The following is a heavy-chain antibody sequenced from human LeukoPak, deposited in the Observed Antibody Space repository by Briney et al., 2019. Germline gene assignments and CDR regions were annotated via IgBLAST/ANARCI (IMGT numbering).Heavy chain of an antibody. CDR3: ATYDAGRGWSGY. V-gene: IGHV4-30-4*08. J-gene: IGHJ4*02. Sequence: PSETLSLTCTVSGASISSAPYHWSWIRQAPGKGLEWIGQWTGYSGNTDYNPSLKSRATISLDTSKNQFSLRLNSVTTADTAVYFCATYDAGRGWSGYWGQGTLVTVSS. CDR2: WTGYSGNT. D-gene: IGHD3-3*01. CDR1: GASISSAPYH.